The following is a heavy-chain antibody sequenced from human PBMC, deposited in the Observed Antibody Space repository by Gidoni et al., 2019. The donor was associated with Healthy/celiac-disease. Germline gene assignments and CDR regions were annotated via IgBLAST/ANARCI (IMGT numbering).Heavy chain of an antibody. CDR3: ARELGSGSYYSYYGMDV. Sequence: VQLAQSGAEVKKPGESLRISCKGSGYSFASYWISWVRQMPGKGLEWMGRIDPSDSYTNYSPSFQGHVTISADKSISTAYLQWSSLKASDTAMYYCARELGSGSYYSYYGMDVWGQGTTVTVSS. CDR1: GYSFASYW. J-gene: IGHJ6*02. CDR2: IDPSDSYT. D-gene: IGHD3-10*01. V-gene: IGHV5-10-1*03.